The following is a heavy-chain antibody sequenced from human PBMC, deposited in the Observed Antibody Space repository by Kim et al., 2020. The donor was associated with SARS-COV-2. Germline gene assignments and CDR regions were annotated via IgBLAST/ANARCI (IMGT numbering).Heavy chain of an antibody. D-gene: IGHD3-22*01. J-gene: IGHJ6*01. CDR1: GFSFGSFW. CDR2: IDSDGSNR. V-gene: IGHV3-74*01. Sequence: GGSLRLSCVASGFSFGSFWMHWVRQVPGKGLLWVSRIDSDGSNRPYAASVRGRFTLSRDNAKSTVFLQINNLRVKDTAVYYRARTSPYSRGYGMDVWGQG. CDR3: ARTSPYSRGYGMDV.